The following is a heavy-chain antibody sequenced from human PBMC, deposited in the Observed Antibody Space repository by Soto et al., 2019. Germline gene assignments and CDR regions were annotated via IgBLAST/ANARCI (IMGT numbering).Heavy chain of an antibody. J-gene: IGHJ4*02. CDR3: ARDLGGWPDY. D-gene: IGHD6-19*01. CDR2: INAGNGNT. CDR1: GYTFTSYA. V-gene: IGHV1-3*01. Sequence: QVQLVQSGAEVKKPGASVKVSCKASGYTFTSYAIHWVRQAPGQRLEWMGWINAGNGNTKYSQKFQDRVTITRDTAASTAHMELSSLRSDGTAVYYCARDLGGWPDYWGQGTLVTVSS.